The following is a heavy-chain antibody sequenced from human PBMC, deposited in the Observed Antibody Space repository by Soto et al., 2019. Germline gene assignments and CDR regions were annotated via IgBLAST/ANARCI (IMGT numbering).Heavy chain of an antibody. V-gene: IGHV4-59*08. Sequence: SETLSLTCTVSGGSISSYYWSWIRQPPGKGLEWIGYIYYSGSTNYNPSLKSRVTISVDTSKNQFSLKLSSVTAADTSVYYCARHVYSSSWFDYWGQGTLVTVSS. J-gene: IGHJ4*02. CDR2: IYYSGST. D-gene: IGHD6-13*01. CDR1: GGSISSYY. CDR3: ARHVYSSSWFDY.